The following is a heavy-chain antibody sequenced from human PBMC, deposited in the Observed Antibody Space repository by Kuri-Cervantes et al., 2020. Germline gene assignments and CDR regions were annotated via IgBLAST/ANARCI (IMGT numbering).Heavy chain of an antibody. V-gene: IGHV3-7*01. CDR1: GFTFTSYW. J-gene: IGHJ5*02. CDR3: ARDGAYYDFWSGYHNNWFDP. Sequence: GGSLRLSCAASGFTFTSYWMSWVRQAPGKGLEWVANIKQDGSEKYYVASVKGRFTISRDNAKNSLHLQLNSLRAEDTAVYYCARDGAYYDFWSGYHNNWFDPWGQGTLVTVSS. CDR2: IKQDGSEK. D-gene: IGHD3-3*01.